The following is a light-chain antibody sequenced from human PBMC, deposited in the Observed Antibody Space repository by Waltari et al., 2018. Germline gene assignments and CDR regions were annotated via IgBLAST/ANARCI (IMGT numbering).Light chain of an antibody. V-gene: IGLV4-69*01. CDR2: VNSDGSN. Sequence: QLVLTQSPSASASLGASVKLTCTLSSGHSSNIIAWLQQQPEKGPRYLMKVNSDGSNSKGDDIPDRFSGSSSGAERYLTISSVQSEDEADYYCQTGGHGTWVFGGGTTLTVL. CDR3: QTGGHGTWV. CDR1: SGHSSNI. J-gene: IGLJ3*02.